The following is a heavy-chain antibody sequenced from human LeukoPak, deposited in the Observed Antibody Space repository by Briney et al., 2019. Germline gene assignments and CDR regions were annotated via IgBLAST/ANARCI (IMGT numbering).Heavy chain of an antibody. V-gene: IGHV3-7*01. Sequence: PGGSLRLSCAASGFTVSDDWMSWVRQATGKGVEWVANVKQDGSEEFYVDSVKGRFTISRDNAKNSLYLQMNSLRVEDTAVYYCARPTTVGSLFDYWGQGTLVTVSS. CDR1: GFTVSDDW. CDR2: VKQDGSEE. D-gene: IGHD4-17*01. J-gene: IGHJ4*02. CDR3: ARPTTVGSLFDY.